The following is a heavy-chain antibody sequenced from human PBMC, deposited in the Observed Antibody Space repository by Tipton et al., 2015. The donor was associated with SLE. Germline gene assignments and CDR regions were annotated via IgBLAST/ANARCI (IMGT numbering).Heavy chain of an antibody. D-gene: IGHD6-6*01. V-gene: IGHV4-34*01. CDR1: GGSISRYY. J-gene: IGHJ4*02. CDR3: ARGWAYSSSPFYFDY. Sequence: TLSLTCTVSGGSISRYYWSWIRQPPGKGLEWIGEINHSGSTNYNPSLKSRVTISVDTSKNQFSLKLSSVTAADTAVYYCARGWAYSSSPFYFDYWGQGTLVTVSS. CDR2: INHSGST.